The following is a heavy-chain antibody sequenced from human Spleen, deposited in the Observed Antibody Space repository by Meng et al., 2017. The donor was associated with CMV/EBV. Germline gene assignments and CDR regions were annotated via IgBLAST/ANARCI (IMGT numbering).Heavy chain of an antibody. CDR2: IKSKTDGGTT. J-gene: IGHJ4*02. CDR3: TRGRWRPWYNHLLYNFYFND. D-gene: IGHD2-2*02. V-gene: IGHV3-15*01. Sequence: GGSLRLSCAASGFTFSNAWMSWVRQAPGKGLEWVGRIKSKTDGGTTDYAAPVKGRFTISRDDSKNTLYLQMNSLKTEDTAVYYCTRGRWRPWYNHLLYNFYFNDWGQGTLVTVSS. CDR1: GFTFSNAW.